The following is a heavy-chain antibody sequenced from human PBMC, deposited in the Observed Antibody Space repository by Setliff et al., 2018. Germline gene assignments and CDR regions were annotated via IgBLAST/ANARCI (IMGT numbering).Heavy chain of an antibody. CDR1: GGSFSGYY. CDR2: INHSGST. D-gene: IGHD2-21*02. J-gene: IGHJ5*02. Sequence: SETLSLTCAVYGGSFSGYYWSWIRQPPGKGLEWIGEINHSGSTNYNPSLKSRVTISVDTSKNQFSLKLSAVTAADTAVYYCARGRAGTLVTALLTPRTVFLRCWFDPWGQGTLVTVSS. V-gene: IGHV4-34*01. CDR3: ARGRAGTLVTALLTPRTVFLRCWFDP.